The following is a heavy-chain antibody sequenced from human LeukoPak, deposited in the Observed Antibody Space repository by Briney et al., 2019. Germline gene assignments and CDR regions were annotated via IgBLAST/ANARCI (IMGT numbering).Heavy chain of an antibody. V-gene: IGHV3-11*04. D-gene: IGHD4-17*01. CDR2: INCSGSTK. Sequence: GGSLSHPCAASGFTFSDYYRSWMRQAPGKGLEWVSYINCSGSTKYYAYSVRGRFTISRDHAKNSLYLQMNSPRAEDTALYYCARVYGDYVGYWGQGTLVTVSS. CDR1: GFTFSDYY. J-gene: IGHJ4*02. CDR3: ARVYGDYVGY.